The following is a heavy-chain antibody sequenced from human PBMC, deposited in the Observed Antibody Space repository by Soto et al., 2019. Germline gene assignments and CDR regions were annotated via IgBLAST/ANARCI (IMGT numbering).Heavy chain of an antibody. CDR2: ISDAGSTT. CDR3: AKAWKQWPNWFDP. Sequence: PGGSLRLSCAASGFNFKKYWMHWVRQAPGKGLEWVSRISDAGSTTTYADSVKGRFTISRGNSKNTLYLQMNSLRAEDTAVYYCAKAWKQWPNWFDPWGQGTLVTVSS. D-gene: IGHD6-19*01. CDR1: GFNFKKYW. J-gene: IGHJ5*02. V-gene: IGHV3-23*01.